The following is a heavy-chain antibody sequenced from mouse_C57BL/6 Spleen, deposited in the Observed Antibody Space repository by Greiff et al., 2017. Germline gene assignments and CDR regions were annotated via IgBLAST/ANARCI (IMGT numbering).Heavy chain of an antibody. D-gene: IGHD1-1*01. CDR3: ARSDSSTSWFAY. CDR2: IDPANGNT. Sequence: VQLQQSVAELVRPGASVKLSCTASGFTIKNTYMHWVKQRPEQGLEWIGRIDPANGNTKYAPKFQGKATITADTSSNTAYLQLSSLTSEDTAIYYCARSDSSTSWFAYWGQGTLVTVSA. CDR1: GFTIKNTY. V-gene: IGHV14-3*01. J-gene: IGHJ3*01.